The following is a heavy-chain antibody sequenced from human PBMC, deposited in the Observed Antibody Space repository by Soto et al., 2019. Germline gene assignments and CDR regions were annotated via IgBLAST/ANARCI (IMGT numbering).Heavy chain of an antibody. Sequence: QGQLLQSGDEVRSPGSSVKVSCKASGYIFVNYGIAWVRQAPGQGLEWLGWISPYSGNTHYASKVQGRLTMTTDTTTPTAHMDLASLTSDDTAVYYSATVDNYVTPTTQDVWGQGHTVTLSS. CDR3: ATVDNYVTPTTQDV. CDR2: ISPYSGNT. J-gene: IGHJ6*02. V-gene: IGHV1-18*01. CDR1: GYIFVNYG. D-gene: IGHD3-16*01.